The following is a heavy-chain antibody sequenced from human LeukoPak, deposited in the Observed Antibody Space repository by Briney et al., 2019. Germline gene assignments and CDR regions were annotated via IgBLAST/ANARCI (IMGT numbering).Heavy chain of an antibody. Sequence: SETLSLTCTVSGXSISSYYWSWIRQPPGKGLEWIGNIYDSGSTNYNPSLKSRLTISVDTSKNQCSLKLSSVTAADTAVYYCARQSISGSSLSYFDYWGQGTLVNVSS. J-gene: IGHJ4*02. CDR1: GXSISSYY. CDR3: ARQSISGSSLSYFDY. CDR2: IYDSGST. V-gene: IGHV4-59*01. D-gene: IGHD3-22*01.